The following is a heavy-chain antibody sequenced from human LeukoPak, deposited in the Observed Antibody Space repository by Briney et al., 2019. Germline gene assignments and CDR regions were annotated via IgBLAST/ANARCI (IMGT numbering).Heavy chain of an antibody. CDR3: ARGDVVVPAAHYYYYYGMDV. CDR1: GYTFTSYG. V-gene: IGHV1-18*01. J-gene: IGHJ6*02. Sequence: ASVKVSCKASGYTFTSYGISWVRQAPGQGLEWMGWISAYNGNTNYAQKLQGRVTMTTDTSTSTAYMELRSLRSDDTAVYYCARGDVVVPAAHYYYYYGMDVWGQGTTVTVSS. CDR2: ISAYNGNT. D-gene: IGHD2-2*01.